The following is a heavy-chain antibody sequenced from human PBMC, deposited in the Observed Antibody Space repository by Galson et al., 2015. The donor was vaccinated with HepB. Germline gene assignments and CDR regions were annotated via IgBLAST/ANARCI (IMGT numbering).Heavy chain of an antibody. D-gene: IGHD3-16*01. CDR1: GFTFSVYT. CDR3: AKDSGLGGEDY. V-gene: IGHV3-23*01. CDR2: VRGCGTGT. J-gene: IGHJ4*02. Sequence: SLRLSCAASGFTFSVYTMNWVRQAPGKGLEWVSAVRGCGTGTWYADSVKGRFTISRDDSKNTVFLQLNSLRAEDTAIYYCAKDSGLGGEDYWGQGILVTVSS.